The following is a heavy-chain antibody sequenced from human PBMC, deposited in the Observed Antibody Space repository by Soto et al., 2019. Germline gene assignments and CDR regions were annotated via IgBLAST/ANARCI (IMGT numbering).Heavy chain of an antibody. D-gene: IGHD1-26*01. V-gene: IGHV1-3*01. CDR1: GYTFTSYA. J-gene: IGHJ4*02. CDR2: INAGNGNT. CDR3: ASRSGSLFIDY. Sequence: GASAKVSCKASGYTFTSYAMHWVRQAPGQRLEWMGWINAGNGNTKYSQKFQGRVTITRDTSASTAYMELSSLRSEDTAVHYCASRSGSLFIDYWGQGTLVTVSS.